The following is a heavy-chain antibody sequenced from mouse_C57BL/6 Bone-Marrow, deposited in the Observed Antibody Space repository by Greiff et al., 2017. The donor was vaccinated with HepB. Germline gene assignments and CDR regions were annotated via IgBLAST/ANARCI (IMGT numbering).Heavy chain of an antibody. CDR3: ARHEWDDYAMDY. CDR2: ISNGGGST. D-gene: IGHD4-1*01. V-gene: IGHV5-12*01. J-gene: IGHJ4*01. CDR1: GFTFSDYY. Sequence: DVHLVESGGGLVQPGGSLKLSCAASGFTFSDYYMYWVRQTPEKRLEWVAYISNGGGSTYYPDTVKGRFTISRDNAKNTLYLQMSRLKSEDTAMYYCARHEWDDYAMDYWGQGTSVTVSS.